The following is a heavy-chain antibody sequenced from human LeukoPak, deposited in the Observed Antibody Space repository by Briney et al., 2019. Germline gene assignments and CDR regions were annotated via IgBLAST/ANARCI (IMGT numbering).Heavy chain of an antibody. CDR3: ARSNGAKRALDI. Sequence: SETLSLTCTVSGGSISSYYWSWIRQPPGKGLEWIGYIYYSGSTNYNLSLKSRVTISVDTSKNQFSLNLSSVTAADTAVYYCARSNGAKRALDIWGQGTMVTVSS. CDR1: GGSISSYY. D-gene: IGHD4/OR15-4a*01. J-gene: IGHJ3*02. CDR2: IYYSGST. V-gene: IGHV4-59*01.